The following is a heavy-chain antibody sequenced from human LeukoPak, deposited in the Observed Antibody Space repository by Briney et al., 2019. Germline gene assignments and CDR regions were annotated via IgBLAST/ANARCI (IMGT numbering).Heavy chain of an antibody. CDR2: INSNSGGT. Sequence: ASVRVSCTASGYIFTDYYIHWVRQAPGQGHEWMGRINSNSGGTNFAQKFQARVTMTTDTSTSTAYMELRSLRSDDTAVYYCARGGYSYGYYYFDYWGQGTLVTVSS. CDR3: ARGGYSYGYYYFDY. V-gene: IGHV1-2*06. J-gene: IGHJ4*02. CDR1: GYIFTDYY. D-gene: IGHD5-18*01.